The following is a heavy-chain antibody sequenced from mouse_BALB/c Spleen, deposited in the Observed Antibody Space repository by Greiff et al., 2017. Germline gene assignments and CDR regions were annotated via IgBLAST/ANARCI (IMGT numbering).Heavy chain of an antibody. D-gene: IGHD2-4*01. CDR2: INPGSSTI. CDR3: ARRDDYEFSYAMDY. Sequence: DVQLQESGGGLVQPGGSLNLSCAASGFDFSRYWMSWARQAPGKGQEWIGEINPGSSTINYTPSLKDKFIISRDNAKNTLYLQMSKVRSEDTALYYCARRDDYEFSYAMDYWGQGTSVTVSS. CDR1: GFDFSRYW. V-gene: IGHV4-2*02. J-gene: IGHJ4*01.